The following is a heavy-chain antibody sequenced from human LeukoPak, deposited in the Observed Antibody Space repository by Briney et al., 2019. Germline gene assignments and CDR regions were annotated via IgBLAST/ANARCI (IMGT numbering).Heavy chain of an antibody. CDR3: ARDPMRGYGDYAVWFDP. Sequence: PGGSLRLSCAASGFTFSSYSMNWVRQAPGKGLEWVSYISSSSSTIYYADSVKGRFTISRDNAKNSLYLQMNSLRDEDTAVYYCARDPMRGYGDYAVWFDPWGQGTLVTVSS. CDR1: GFTFSSYS. J-gene: IGHJ5*02. CDR2: ISSSSSTI. V-gene: IGHV3-48*02. D-gene: IGHD4-17*01.